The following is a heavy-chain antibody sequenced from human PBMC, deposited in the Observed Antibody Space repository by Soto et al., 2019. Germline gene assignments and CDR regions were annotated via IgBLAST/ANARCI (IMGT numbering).Heavy chain of an antibody. J-gene: IGHJ5*02. D-gene: IGHD2-2*01. CDR2: INAGNGNT. CDR3: ARPHSFCSSTSCYEGWFDP. CDR1: GYTFTSYA. V-gene: IGHV1-3*01. Sequence: QVQLVQSGAEVKKPGASVKVSCKASGYTFTSYAMRWVRQAPGQRLEWMGWINAGNGNTKYSQKFQGRVTITRDTSASTAYMELSSLRSDDTAVYYCARPHSFCSSTSCYEGWFDPWGQGTLVTVSS.